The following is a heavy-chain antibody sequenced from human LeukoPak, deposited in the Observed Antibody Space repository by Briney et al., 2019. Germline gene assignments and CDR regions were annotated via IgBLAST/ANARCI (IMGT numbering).Heavy chain of an antibody. D-gene: IGHD4-17*01. CDR1: GGTFSSYA. Sequence: SVKVSCKASGGTFSSYAISWVRQTPGQGLEWMGRIIPILGIANYAQKFQGRVTITADKSTSTAYMELSSLRSEDTAVYYCARVLTTVTPDAFDIWGQGTMVTVSS. CDR2: IIPILGIA. J-gene: IGHJ3*02. V-gene: IGHV1-69*04. CDR3: ARVLTTVTPDAFDI.